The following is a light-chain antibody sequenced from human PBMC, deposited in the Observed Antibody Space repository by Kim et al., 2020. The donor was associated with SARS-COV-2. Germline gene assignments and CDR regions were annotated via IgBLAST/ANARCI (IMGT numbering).Light chain of an antibody. CDR3: QQYGSSPT. CDR2: DAS. Sequence: SLSPGESATLPCKASQCMYSNSVAWYQQKPGQTPRLLIYDASSRATAIADRFRGSGSGTDFTLTISRLEPEDFAVYYCQQYGSSPTFGQGTKVEI. V-gene: IGKV3-20*01. CDR1: QCMYSNS. J-gene: IGKJ1*01.